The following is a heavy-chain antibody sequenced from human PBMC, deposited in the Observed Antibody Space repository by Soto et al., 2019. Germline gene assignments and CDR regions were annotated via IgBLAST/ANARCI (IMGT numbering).Heavy chain of an antibody. Sequence: GGSLRLSCTPSGFTLSYWMSWVRQAPGKGLEWVANIKEEGSEIQYGDSVKGRFTISRDNSKNTLYLQMNSLRAEDTAVYYCAKDRVSEHNNGWPQGSWGQGTQVTVSS. CDR1: GFTLSYW. CDR2: IKEEGSEI. J-gene: IGHJ4*02. D-gene: IGHD6-19*01. CDR3: AKDRVSEHNNGWPQGS. V-gene: IGHV3-7*01.